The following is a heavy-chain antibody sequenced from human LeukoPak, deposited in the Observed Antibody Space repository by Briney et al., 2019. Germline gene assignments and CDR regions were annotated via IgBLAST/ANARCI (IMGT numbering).Heavy chain of an antibody. Sequence: GGSPRLSCAASGFTFSSYGMHWVRQAPGKGLEWVAVISYDGSNKYYADSVKGRFTISRDNSKNTLYLQMNSLRAEDTAVYYCAKGGYSDYWGQGTLVTVSS. CDR1: GFTFSSYG. CDR2: ISYDGSNK. CDR3: AKGGYSDY. V-gene: IGHV3-30*18. J-gene: IGHJ4*02. D-gene: IGHD3-16*01.